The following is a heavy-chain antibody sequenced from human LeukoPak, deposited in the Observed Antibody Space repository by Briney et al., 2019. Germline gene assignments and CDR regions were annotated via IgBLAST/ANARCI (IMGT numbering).Heavy chain of an antibody. CDR1: GYTFTGYF. D-gene: IGHD1-26*01. V-gene: IGHV1-2*02. CDR2: INPNSGGT. CDR3: ARDLRLTSGSSGFDP. Sequence: ASVKVSCKASGYTFTGYFMHWVRQAPGQGLEWMGWINPNSGGTNYAQKFQGRVTMTRHTSISTAYMELSRLTSDDTAVYYCARDLRLTSGSSGFDPWGQGTLVTVSS. J-gene: IGHJ5*02.